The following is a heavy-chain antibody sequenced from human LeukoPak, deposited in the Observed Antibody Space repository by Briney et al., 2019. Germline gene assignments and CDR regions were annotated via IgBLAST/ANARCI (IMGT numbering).Heavy chain of an antibody. CDR2: ISGSGGST. V-gene: IGHV3-23*01. D-gene: IGHD6-19*01. CDR3: AKEKFSSGFFDY. J-gene: IGHJ4*02. CDR1: GFTFSSYA. Sequence: GGSLRLSCAASGFTFSSYAMSWVRQAPGKGLEWVSAISGSGGSTYYADSVKGRFTISRDNSKNTLFLQMNSLRAEDTAIFYCAKEKFSSGFFDYWGQGTLLTVSS.